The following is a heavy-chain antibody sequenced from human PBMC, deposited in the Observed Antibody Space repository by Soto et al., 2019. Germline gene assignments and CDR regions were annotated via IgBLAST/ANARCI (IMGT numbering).Heavy chain of an antibody. J-gene: IGHJ3*02. V-gene: IGHV3-21*06. CDR3: ARDSGPRGYDAFDI. CDR2: VSSTSIYI. D-gene: IGHD2-8*02. Sequence: GGSLRLSCAASGFTLTNYAMNWVRQAPGKGLEWVSSVSSTSIYIYYADSMKGRFTISRDNAKNSVYLQMNSLRAEDTAVYYCARDSGPRGYDAFDIWGQGTMVTVSS. CDR1: GFTLTNYA.